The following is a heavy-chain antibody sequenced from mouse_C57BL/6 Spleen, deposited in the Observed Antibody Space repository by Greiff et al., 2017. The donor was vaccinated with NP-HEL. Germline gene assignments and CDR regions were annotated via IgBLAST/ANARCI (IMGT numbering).Heavy chain of an antibody. CDR2: INPSNGGT. V-gene: IGHV1-53*01. Sequence: VQLQQSGTELVKPGASVKLSCKASGYTFTSYWMHWVKQRPGQGLEWIGNINPSNGGTNYNEKFKSKATLTVDKSSSTAYMQLSSLTSEDSAVYYCARPPIEELWTWFAYWGQGTLVTVSA. D-gene: IGHD2-12*01. CDR3: ARPPIEELWTWFAY. J-gene: IGHJ3*01. CDR1: GYTFTSYW.